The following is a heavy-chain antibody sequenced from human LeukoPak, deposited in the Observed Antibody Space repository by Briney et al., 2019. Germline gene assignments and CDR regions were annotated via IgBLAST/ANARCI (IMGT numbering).Heavy chain of an antibody. J-gene: IGHJ4*02. CDR1: GFILTSYS. Sequence: GGSLRLSCAASGFILTSYSMNWVRQAPGKGLEWVSYISSSSTIYYADSVKGRFTISRDNAKNSLYLQMNSLRAEDTAVYYCARQRAGFTVTTSDYWGQGTLVTVSS. CDR2: ISSSSTI. CDR3: ARQRAGFTVTTSDY. V-gene: IGHV3-48*01. D-gene: IGHD4-17*01.